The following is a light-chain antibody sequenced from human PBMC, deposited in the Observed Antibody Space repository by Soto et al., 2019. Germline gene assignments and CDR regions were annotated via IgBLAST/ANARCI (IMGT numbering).Light chain of an antibody. CDR2: KAS. V-gene: IGKV1-5*03. J-gene: IGKJ4*01. CDR3: QQYGSSPLT. Sequence: DIQMTQSPSSLSASVGDRVTITCRASQSISNWLAWYQQKPGRAPKLLIYKASNLESGVPLTFGGSGSGTEFTLTISRLEPEDFAVYYCQQYGSSPLTFGGGTKVDIK. CDR1: QSISNW.